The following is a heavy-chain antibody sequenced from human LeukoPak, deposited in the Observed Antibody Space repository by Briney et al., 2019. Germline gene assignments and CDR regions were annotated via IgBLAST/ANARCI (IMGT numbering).Heavy chain of an antibody. D-gene: IGHD2-2*01. J-gene: IGHJ6*04. CDR2: ISGSGGST. CDR3: AKDHRGDIVVVPATGPLDV. Sequence: PGGSLRLSCAAAGFTFSSYAMSWVRQAPGKGLEWVSAISGSGGSTYYADSVKGRFTISRDNSKNTLYLQMTSMRAEDTAVYYCAKDHRGDIVVVPATGPLDVWGKGTTVTVSS. V-gene: IGHV3-23*01. CDR1: GFTFSSYA.